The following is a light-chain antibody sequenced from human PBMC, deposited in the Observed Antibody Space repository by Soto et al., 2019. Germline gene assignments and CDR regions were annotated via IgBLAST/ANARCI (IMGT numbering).Light chain of an antibody. V-gene: IGLV2-23*01. J-gene: IGLJ1*01. CDR1: SSDVGGHNL. CDR2: EGT. Sequence: QSVLTQPASVSGSPGQSITISCTGASSDVGGHNLVSWYQQYPGKAPKLMIYEGTKRPSGVSNRFSGSKSANPASLTISGLRADDEADYYCCSYVGSSSYVFGTGTKVTVL. CDR3: CSYVGSSSYV.